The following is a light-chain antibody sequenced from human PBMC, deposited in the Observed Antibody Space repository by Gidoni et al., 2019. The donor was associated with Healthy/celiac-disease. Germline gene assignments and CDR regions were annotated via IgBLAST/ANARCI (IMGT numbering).Light chain of an antibody. J-gene: IGLJ3*02. V-gene: IGLV2-14*01. CDR2: DVR. CDR3: SSYTSSSTWV. Sequence: QSALTQPAAVSGSPGQSITISCTGTSSDGGGYTYVSWYQQHPGQAPKLMIYDVRKRPSGVSHRFSGSNSGNTASLTISGLPAEDEADYSCSSYTSSSTWVFGGGTKLTVL. CDR1: SSDGGGYTY.